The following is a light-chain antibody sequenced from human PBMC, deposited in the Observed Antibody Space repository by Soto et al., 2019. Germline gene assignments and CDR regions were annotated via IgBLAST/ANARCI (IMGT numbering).Light chain of an antibody. V-gene: IGKV3-15*01. J-gene: IGKJ2*01. CDR2: GAS. Sequence: EIVMTQSPATLSVSPGERATLSCRASQRVSSNLAWYQQKPGQAPRLLIYGASTRATGIPARFSGSGSGTELTLTISSLQSEDSAVYYCQQYNSWPPMYTFGQGTKLEIK. CDR3: QQYNSWPPMYT. CDR1: QRVSSN.